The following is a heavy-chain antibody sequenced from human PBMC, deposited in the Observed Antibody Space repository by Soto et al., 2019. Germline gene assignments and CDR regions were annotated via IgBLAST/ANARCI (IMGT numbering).Heavy chain of an antibody. Sequence: QVQLVQSGAEVKNPGSSVKVSCTASGYRYSVYAIHWVRQAPGQGLEWMGGLIPIYDTANYAQQFQGSVMITADNSTSIVDIVLSSLRSEDTAAYYGSRVRDTLLDYYGMVVWCQGATVT. CDR2: LIPIYDTA. J-gene: IGHJ6*02. CDR1: GYRYSVYA. V-gene: IGHV1-69*06. CDR3: SRVRDTLLDYYGMVV.